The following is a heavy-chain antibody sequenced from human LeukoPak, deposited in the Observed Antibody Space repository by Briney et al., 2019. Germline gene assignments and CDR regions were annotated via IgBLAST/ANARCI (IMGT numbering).Heavy chain of an antibody. CDR2: IYYDGST. D-gene: IGHD1-26*01. CDR1: GGSISSHY. CDR3: ARGGDWFDS. V-gene: IGHV4-59*11. Sequence: SETLSLTCTVSGGSISSHYWSWIRQPPGKGLEWIGYIYYDGSTRYNPSLKSRITISVDTSKNQFSLKLSSVTAADTAVYYCARGGDWFDSWGQGTLDTVSA. J-gene: IGHJ5*01.